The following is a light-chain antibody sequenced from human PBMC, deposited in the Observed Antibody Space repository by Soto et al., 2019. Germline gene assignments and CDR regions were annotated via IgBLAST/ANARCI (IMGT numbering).Light chain of an antibody. CDR2: DVS. CDR3: SSYTSSSPWV. Sequence: QSALTQPASVSGSPGQSITISCTGTSSDVGGYNYVSWYQQHPGKAPKLMIYDVSNRPSGVSNRFSGSKSGNTASLTISGLQAEAEADYYCSSYTSSSPWVFGGGTKLTVL. J-gene: IGLJ3*02. CDR1: SSDVGGYNY. V-gene: IGLV2-14*01.